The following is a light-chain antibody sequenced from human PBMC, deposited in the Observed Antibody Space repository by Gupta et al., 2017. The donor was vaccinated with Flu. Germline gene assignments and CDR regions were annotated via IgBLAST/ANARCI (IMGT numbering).Light chain of an antibody. V-gene: IGLV2-14*01. CDR3: TSYTGSGTV. CDR2: EVS. Sequence: QSALTQPASVSGSPGQSITISCTGTGSDIGAYNYVSWYQQHPNKAPKLMIYEVSNRPSGVYNRFSGSKSGNSASLTISGLQAEDEADYYCTSYTGSGTVFGGGTNVAVL. J-gene: IGLJ3*02. CDR1: GSDIGAYNY.